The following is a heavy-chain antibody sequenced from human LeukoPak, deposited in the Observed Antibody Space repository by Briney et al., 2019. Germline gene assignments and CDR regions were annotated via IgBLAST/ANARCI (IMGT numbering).Heavy chain of an antibody. CDR2: IKQDGSEK. Sequence: GGSLRLSCAASGFTFSSYWMSWVRQTPGKGLEWVANIKQDGSEKYYVDSVKGRFTISRDNAKNSLYLQMNSLRAEDTAVYYCAREWNDFWSGKSFDYWGQGTPVTVSS. J-gene: IGHJ4*02. CDR3: AREWNDFWSGKSFDY. CDR1: GFTFSSYW. D-gene: IGHD3-3*01. V-gene: IGHV3-7*01.